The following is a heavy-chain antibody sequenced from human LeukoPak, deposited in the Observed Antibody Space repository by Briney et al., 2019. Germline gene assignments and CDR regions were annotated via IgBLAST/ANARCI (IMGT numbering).Heavy chain of an antibody. CDR1: GYTFTGYY. CDR2: VNPNSGGT. Sequence: ASVKVSCTASGYTFTGYYMHWVRQAPGQGLEWMGRVNPNSGGTNYAQKFQGRVTMTRDTSISTAYMELSRLRSDDTAVYYCARDTRNYFDYWGQGTLVTVSS. CDR3: ARDTRNYFDY. V-gene: IGHV1-2*06. J-gene: IGHJ4*02.